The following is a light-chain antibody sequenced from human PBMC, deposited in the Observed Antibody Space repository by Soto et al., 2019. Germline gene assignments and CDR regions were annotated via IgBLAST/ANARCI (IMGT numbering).Light chain of an antibody. CDR1: SSNIGSNT. CDR2: NNN. Sequence: QSVLTQPPSASGTTGKRVTISCSGSSSNIGSNTVNWYQQLPGTAPKLLIYNNNQRPSGVPDRFSGSKSGTSASLAISGLQSEDEADYYCAAWDDSLNGVVFCGGTKLTVL. CDR3: AAWDDSLNGVV. V-gene: IGLV1-44*01. J-gene: IGLJ2*01.